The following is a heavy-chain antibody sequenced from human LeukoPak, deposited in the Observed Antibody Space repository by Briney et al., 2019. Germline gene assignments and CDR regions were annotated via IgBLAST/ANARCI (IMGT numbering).Heavy chain of an antibody. CDR3: AKTIFGVTHAFDI. D-gene: IGHD3-3*01. CDR1: RLTFSNYL. Sequence: GGSLRLSCEASRLTFSNYLMHWVGQAPGKGLMWVSSINTDGSSTTYADSVKGRFTVSRDNSKNTVHLQMNSLRAEDTAVYYCAKTIFGVTHAFDIWGQGTMVTVSS. J-gene: IGHJ3*02. CDR2: INTDGSST. V-gene: IGHV3-74*03.